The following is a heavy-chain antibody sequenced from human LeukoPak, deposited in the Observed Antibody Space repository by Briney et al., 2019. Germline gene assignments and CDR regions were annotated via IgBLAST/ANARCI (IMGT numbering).Heavy chain of an antibody. CDR3: ASFVWGSNTDY. CDR1: GFTFSSYS. D-gene: IGHD3-16*01. CDR2: ISSSSYI. V-gene: IGHV3-21*01. J-gene: IGHJ4*02. Sequence: GGSLRLSCAASGFTFSSYSMNWVRQAPGKGLEWVSSISSSSYIYYADSVKGRFTISRDNAKNSLYLQMNSLRAEDTAVYYCASFVWGSNTDYWGQGTLVTVSS.